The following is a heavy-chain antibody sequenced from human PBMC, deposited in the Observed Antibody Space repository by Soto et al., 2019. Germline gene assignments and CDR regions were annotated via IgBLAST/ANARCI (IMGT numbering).Heavy chain of an antibody. CDR3: ARGDATVPLRAAADYYYYSGMDV. Sequence: AASVKVACKASGYNFTSYDINWVRQATGQGLEWMGRMNPNSGNTGYAQKFQGRVTITRNTTIRTAYMELSSLRSEDTACYYCARGDATVPLRAAADYYYYSGMDVWGQGTTVTVSS. J-gene: IGHJ6*02. V-gene: IGHV1-8*01. CDR2: MNPNSGNT. D-gene: IGHD6-13*01. CDR1: GYNFTSYD.